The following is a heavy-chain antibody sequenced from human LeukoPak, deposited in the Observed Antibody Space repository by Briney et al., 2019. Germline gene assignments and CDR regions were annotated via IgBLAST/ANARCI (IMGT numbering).Heavy chain of an antibody. Sequence: ASVKVSCKASGYTFTSYYMHWVRRAPGQGLEWMGIINPSGGSTSYAQKFQGRVTMTRDMSTSTVYMELSSLRSEDTAVYYCARDGVAYSYGSPYFDYWGQGTLVTVSS. D-gene: IGHD5-18*01. V-gene: IGHV1-46*01. J-gene: IGHJ4*02. CDR2: INPSGGST. CDR1: GYTFTSYY. CDR3: ARDGVAYSYGSPYFDY.